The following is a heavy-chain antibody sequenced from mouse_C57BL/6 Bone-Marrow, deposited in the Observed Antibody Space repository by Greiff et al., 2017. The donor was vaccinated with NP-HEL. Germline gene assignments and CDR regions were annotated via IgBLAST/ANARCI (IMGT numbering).Heavy chain of an antibody. J-gene: IGHJ4*01. CDR2: IHPNSGST. D-gene: IGHD2-4*01. V-gene: IGHV1-64*01. CDR3: ARSNYDDYYYAMDY. CDR1: GYTFTSYW. Sequence: QVQLQQSGAELVKPGASVKLSCKASGYTFTSYWMHWVKQRPGQGLEWIGMIHPNSGSTNYNEKFKSKATLTVDKSSSTAYMQLSSLTSEDSAVYYCARSNYDDYYYAMDYWGQGTSVTVSS.